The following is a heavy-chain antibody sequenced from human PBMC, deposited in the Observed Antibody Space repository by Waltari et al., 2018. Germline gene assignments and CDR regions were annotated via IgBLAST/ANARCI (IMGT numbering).Heavy chain of an antibody. CDR3: ARGPKAHYGSGSFNWFDP. CDR2: ISYDGSNK. D-gene: IGHD3-10*01. V-gene: IGHV3-30-3*01. J-gene: IGHJ5*02. CDR1: GLTFSSYA. Sequence: QVQLVESGGGVVQLGRSLRLSCAASGLTFSSYALHWVRQAPGKGLEWVAVISYDGSNKYYADSVKGRFTIARDNSKNTLYLQMNSLRAEDTAVYYCARGPKAHYGSGSFNWFDPWGQGTLVTVSS.